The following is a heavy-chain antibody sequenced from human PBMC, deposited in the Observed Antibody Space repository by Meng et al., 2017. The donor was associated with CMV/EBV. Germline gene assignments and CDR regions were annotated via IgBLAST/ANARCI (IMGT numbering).Heavy chain of an antibody. CDR1: GYSLTSYD. Sequence: VSAKVSCKASGYSLTSYDINRVRQATGQGLEWMGWMNLNSGNTGYAQKFQGRVTITRNTSISTAYMELSSLRSEDTAVYYCARVVVPAAIRAISDFWSGFSGYGLDVWGQGTTVTVSS. D-gene: IGHD2-2*02. J-gene: IGHJ6*02. V-gene: IGHV1-8*03. CDR3: ARVVVPAAIRAISDFWSGFSGYGLDV. CDR2: MNLNSGNT.